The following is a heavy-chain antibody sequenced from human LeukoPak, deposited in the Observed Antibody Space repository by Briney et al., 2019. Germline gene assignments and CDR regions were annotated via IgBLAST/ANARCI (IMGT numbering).Heavy chain of an antibody. CDR3: ATDHVPEGGWKYFDN. V-gene: IGHV1-69*01. Sequence: GSSVKVSCKASGGSFSRYCISWLRQARGLGLEWMGGIIPMFGTPNYPQKLKGRVTITANESTGTAYMELSSLRSEDTAICYCATDHVPEGGWKYFDNWGQGTLVTVSS. D-gene: IGHD2-15*01. J-gene: IGHJ4*02. CDR1: GGSFSRYC. CDR2: IIPMFGTP.